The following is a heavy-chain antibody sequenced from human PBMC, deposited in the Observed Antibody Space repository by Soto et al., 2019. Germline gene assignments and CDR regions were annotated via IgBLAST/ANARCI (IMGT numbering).Heavy chain of an antibody. V-gene: IGHV4-30-2*01. Sequence: LSLTCAVSGVSISSGGYSWSWIRQPPGKGLEWIGYMYHSGSTYYNPSLKSRVTISVDRSKNQFSLNLSSVTAADTAMYYCARANDDFWRALDYWGQGTVVTVSS. CDR2: MYHSGST. CDR3: ARANDDFWRALDY. CDR1: GVSISSGGYS. J-gene: IGHJ4*02. D-gene: IGHD3-3*01.